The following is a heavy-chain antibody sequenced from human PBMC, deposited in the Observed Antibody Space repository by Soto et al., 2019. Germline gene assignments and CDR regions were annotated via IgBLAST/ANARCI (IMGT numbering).Heavy chain of an antibody. V-gene: IGHV5-51*01. J-gene: IGHJ3*02. Sequence: PGESLKISCKGSGDSFTSYWIGWVRQMPGKGLEWMGIIYPSDSDTRYSPSFQGQVTISADKSISTAYLQWSSLKASDTAMYYCARRYDILTKDAFDIWGQGTMVTVSS. CDR1: GDSFTSYW. CDR3: ARRYDILTKDAFDI. D-gene: IGHD3-9*01. CDR2: IYPSDSDT.